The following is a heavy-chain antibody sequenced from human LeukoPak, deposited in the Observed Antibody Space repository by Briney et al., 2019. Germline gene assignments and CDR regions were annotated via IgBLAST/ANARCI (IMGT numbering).Heavy chain of an antibody. J-gene: IGHJ6*03. D-gene: IGHD3-16*02. V-gene: IGHV1-8*01. CDR1: GYTFTSYD. Sequence: ASVKVSCKASGYTFTSYDINWVRQATGQGLEWMGWTNPNSGNTGYAQKFQGRVTMTRNTSISTAYMELSSLRSEDTAVYYCARVMITFGGVIAPYYYYYYMDVWGKGTTVTISS. CDR2: TNPNSGNT. CDR3: ARVMITFGGVIAPYYYYYYMDV.